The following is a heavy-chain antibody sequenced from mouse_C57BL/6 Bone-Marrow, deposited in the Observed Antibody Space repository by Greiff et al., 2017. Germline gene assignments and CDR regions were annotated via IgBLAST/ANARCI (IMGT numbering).Heavy chain of an antibody. CDR2: ISDGGSYT. V-gene: IGHV5-4*01. D-gene: IGHD2-4*01. CDR1: GFTFSSYA. CDR3: ARDTITPRTYYAMDY. J-gene: IGHJ4*01. Sequence: EVMLVESGGGLVKPGGSLKLSCAASGFTFSSYAMSWVRQTPEKRLEWVATISDGGSYTYYPDNVKGRFTISRDNAKNNLYLQMSHLKSEDTAMYYCARDTITPRTYYAMDYWGQGTSVTVSS.